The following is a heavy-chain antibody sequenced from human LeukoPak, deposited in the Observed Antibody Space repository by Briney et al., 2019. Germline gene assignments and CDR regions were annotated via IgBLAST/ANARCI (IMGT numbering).Heavy chain of an antibody. V-gene: IGHV3-66*03. CDR3: ARDRAVTQVWVEFDS. J-gene: IGHJ5*01. D-gene: IGHD3-16*01. CDR2: IRDSGAA. Sequence: GGSLRLSCAGSGFTFSSNPLSWVRQAPGKGLEWVSLIRDSGAAFYADSVKGRFTISRDNSKNTIYLQMNRLRVEDTAVYFCARDRAVTQVWVEFDSWGQGTQVTVSS. CDR1: GFTFSSNP.